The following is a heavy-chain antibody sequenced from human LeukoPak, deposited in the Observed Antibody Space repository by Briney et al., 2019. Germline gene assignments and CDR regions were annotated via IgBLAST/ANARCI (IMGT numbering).Heavy chain of an antibody. Sequence: SETLSLTCTVSGGSISSYYWSWIRQPPGKGLEWIGYIYYSGSTNYNPSLKSRVTISVDTSKNQFSLKLSSVTAADTAVYYCARDRVRYYYWSGSYFDYWGEGTLVTVSS. V-gene: IGHV4-59*01. CDR3: ARDRVRYYYWSGSYFDY. J-gene: IGHJ4*02. CDR1: GGSISSYY. CDR2: IYYSGST. D-gene: IGHD3-10*01.